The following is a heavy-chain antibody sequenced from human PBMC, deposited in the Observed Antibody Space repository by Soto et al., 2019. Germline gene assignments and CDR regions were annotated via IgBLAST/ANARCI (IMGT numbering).Heavy chain of an antibody. D-gene: IGHD5-18*01. CDR1: GGTFSSYA. J-gene: IGHJ4*02. CDR3: ARAGVDTAMVHYFAY. CDR2: IIHIFGTA. Sequence: QVQLVQSGAEVKKTGSSVKVSCKASGGTFSSYAISWVRQAPGQGLEWMGAIIHIFGTANYAQKFQGRVTITADKSTSTAYMELSSLRSEDTAVYYCARAGVDTAMVHYFAYWGQGTLVIFSS. V-gene: IGHV1-69*06.